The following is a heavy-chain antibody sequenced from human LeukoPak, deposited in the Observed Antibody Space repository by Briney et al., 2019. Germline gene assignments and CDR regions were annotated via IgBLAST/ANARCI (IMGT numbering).Heavy chain of an antibody. V-gene: IGHV4-59*01. J-gene: IGHJ4*02. CDR1: GGSISSYY. D-gene: IGHD3-22*01. Sequence: SETLSLTCTVSGGSISSYYWSWIRQPPGKGLEWIGYIYCSGSTNYNPSLKSRVTISVDTSKNQFSLKLSSVTAADTAVYYCARAGGYYDSSGYYFYWGQGTLVTVSS. CDR3: ARAGGYYDSSGYYFY. CDR2: IYCSGST.